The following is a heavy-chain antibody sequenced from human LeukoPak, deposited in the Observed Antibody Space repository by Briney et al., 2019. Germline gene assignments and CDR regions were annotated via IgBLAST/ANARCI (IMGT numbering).Heavy chain of an antibody. CDR3: AGDQWLDY. Sequence: GGSLRLSCAASGFTFSGYIMSWVRQAPGKGLEWVAFIGTSGNIIYYADSVKGRFTVSRDNAKNSLYLQMNSLRAEDTAVYYCAGDQWLDYWGQGTLVTVSS. J-gene: IGHJ4*02. V-gene: IGHV3-48*01. CDR1: GFTFSGYI. D-gene: IGHD2-8*01. CDR2: IGTSGNII.